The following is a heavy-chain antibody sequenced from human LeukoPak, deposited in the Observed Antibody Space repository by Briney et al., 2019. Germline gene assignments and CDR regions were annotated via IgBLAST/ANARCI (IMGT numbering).Heavy chain of an antibody. J-gene: IGHJ6*02. V-gene: IGHV3-48*01. CDR2: IDSDTYGNTI. D-gene: IGHD2-2*01. Sequence: GGSLRLSCAASGFTISSYSMNWVRQAPGKGLEWISYIDSDTYGNTIYYPHTVKGRFTISRDNVKNSLYLQMNSLRAEDTAIYYCARAQYCSSTLRCYHYYGMDVWGQGTTVTVSS. CDR3: ARAQYCSSTLRCYHYYGMDV. CDR1: GFTISSYS.